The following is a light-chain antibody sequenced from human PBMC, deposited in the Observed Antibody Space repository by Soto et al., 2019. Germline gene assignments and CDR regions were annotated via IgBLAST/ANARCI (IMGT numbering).Light chain of an antibody. CDR3: GTWDSSLSAVV. V-gene: IGLV1-51*01. CDR1: SSNIGNNY. CDR2: DNN. Sequence: QSVLTQPPSVSAAPGQKVTISCSGSSSNIGNNYVSWYQQLPGTAPKLLIYDNNKRPSGIPDQFSGSKSGTSATPGITGLQTGDEADYYCGTWDSSLSAVVFGGGTKLTVL. J-gene: IGLJ2*01.